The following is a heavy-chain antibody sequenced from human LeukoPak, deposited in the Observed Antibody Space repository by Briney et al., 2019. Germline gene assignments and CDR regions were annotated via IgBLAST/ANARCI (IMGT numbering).Heavy chain of an antibody. CDR3: AKADRRSDLPYYFDY. CDR2: INSDGSST. V-gene: IGHV3-74*01. Sequence: GGSLRLSCAASGFTFSSCWKHWVRQAPGKGLVWVSRINSDGSSTSYADSVKGRFTISRDNSKNTLFLQMNSLRAEDTAVYYCAKADRRSDLPYYFDYWGQGTLVTVSS. J-gene: IGHJ4*02. CDR1: GFTFSSCW.